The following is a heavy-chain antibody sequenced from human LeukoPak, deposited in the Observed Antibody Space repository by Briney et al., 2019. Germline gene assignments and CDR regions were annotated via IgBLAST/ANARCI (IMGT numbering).Heavy chain of an antibody. V-gene: IGHV5-51*01. Sequence: GESLKISCQGFGYSFTTYWIGWVRQLPGKGLEWMGIIYPGDSDTSYSPSFQGQVTISADKSITTAYLQWSSLKASDTAMYYCARGCSGVTCPNWFDPWGQGTLVTVSS. CDR3: ARGCSGVTCPNWFDP. CDR2: IYPGDSDT. J-gene: IGHJ5*02. D-gene: IGHD2-15*01. CDR1: GYSFTTYW.